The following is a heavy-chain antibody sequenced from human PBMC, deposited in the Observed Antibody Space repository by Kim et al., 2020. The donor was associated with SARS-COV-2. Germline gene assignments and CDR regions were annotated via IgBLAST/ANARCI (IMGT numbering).Heavy chain of an antibody. J-gene: IGHJ4*02. CDR1: GGTFSSYA. V-gene: IGHV1-69*13. D-gene: IGHD3-9*01. Sequence: SVKVSCKASGGTFSSYAISWVRQAPGQGLEWMGGIIPIFGTANYAQKFQGRVTITADESTSTAYMELSSLRSEDTAVYYCARDKYDILTGYELYYFDYWGQGTLVTVSS. CDR2: IIPIFGTA. CDR3: ARDKYDILTGYELYYFDY.